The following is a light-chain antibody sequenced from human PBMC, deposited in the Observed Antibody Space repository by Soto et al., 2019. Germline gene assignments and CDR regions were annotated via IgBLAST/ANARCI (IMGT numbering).Light chain of an antibody. J-gene: IGKJ1*01. CDR1: QSVSNN. CDR2: GAS. CDR3: HQYNNWLGA. V-gene: IGKV3-15*01. Sequence: EIVMTQSPGTLSVSPGERATLSCRASQSVSNNLAWFQQKPGQAPRLLIYGASTRIAGVPARFSGSGSGTEFTLTISSLQYEDFAIYYCHQYNNWLGAFGQGTKVEIK.